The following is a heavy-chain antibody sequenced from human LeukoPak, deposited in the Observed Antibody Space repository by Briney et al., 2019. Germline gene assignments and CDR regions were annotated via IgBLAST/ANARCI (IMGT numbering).Heavy chain of an antibody. CDR2: IYTSEST. CDR3: ARGLWFGDGNPPYFDY. D-gene: IGHD3-10*01. V-gene: IGHV4-4*07. J-gene: IGHJ4*02. Sequence: PSETLSLTCTVSGGSITNYYWSWIRQPAGKGLEWIGHIYTSESTNYNPSLKSRVTISVDTSRNQFSLKLSSVTAADTAVYYCARGLWFGDGNPPYFDYWGQGILVTVSS. CDR1: GGSITNYY.